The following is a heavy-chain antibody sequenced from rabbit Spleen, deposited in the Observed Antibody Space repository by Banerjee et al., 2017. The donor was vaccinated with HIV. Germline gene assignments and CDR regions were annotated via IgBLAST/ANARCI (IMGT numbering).Heavy chain of an antibody. Sequence: EQLEESGGDLVKPEGSLTLTCTASGFSFSSSYYMCWVRQAPGKGLEWIACIYGGSSGITYYANWAKGRFTISKTSSTTVTLQMTSLTAADTATYFCARDLAAWNSGSYAFNLWGQGTLVTVS. CDR2: IYGGSSGIT. CDR1: GFSFSSSYY. V-gene: IGHV1S45*01. J-gene: IGHJ4*01. D-gene: IGHD1-1*01. CDR3: ARDLAAWNSGSYAFNL.